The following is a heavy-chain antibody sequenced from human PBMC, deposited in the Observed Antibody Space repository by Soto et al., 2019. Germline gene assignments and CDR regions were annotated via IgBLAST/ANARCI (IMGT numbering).Heavy chain of an antibody. J-gene: IGHJ2*01. CDR3: ARDPGLTVQYWYFDH. CDR1: GYKFTNYY. Sequence: QVVLVQSGAEVKKPGDSVKVSCKSSGYKFTNYYIHWVRQAPGQGPEWMGWVNPKRGDAIYAQKFQGWVNMTRYMATTTAYLAVNSLKPDATAVYFCARDPGLTVQYWYFDHWCSGTLVTVSS. D-gene: IGHD4-17*01. CDR2: VNPKRGDA. V-gene: IGHV1-2*04.